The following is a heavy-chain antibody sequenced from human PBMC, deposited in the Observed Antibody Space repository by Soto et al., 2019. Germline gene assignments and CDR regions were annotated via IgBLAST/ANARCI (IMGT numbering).Heavy chain of an antibody. D-gene: IGHD3-16*01. V-gene: IGHV3-33*01. Sequence: QEQLVESGGGVVQPGRSLRLSCAASGFSFRNYGIHWVRQAPGKGLDWVAVIWYDGSKRYYADSVRGRFTISRDNSGNTVHLQMDSLRAEDTAVYYCARGWGSAVHHSCLEVWGQGTTVVVSP. CDR2: IWYDGSKR. CDR3: ARGWGSAVHHSCLEV. CDR1: GFSFRNYG. J-gene: IGHJ3*01.